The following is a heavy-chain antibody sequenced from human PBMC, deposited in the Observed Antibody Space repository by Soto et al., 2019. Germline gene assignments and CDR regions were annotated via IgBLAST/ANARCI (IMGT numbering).Heavy chain of an antibody. V-gene: IGHV3-11*01. CDR2: ISSSGSTI. Sequence: QVQLVESGGGLVKPGGSLRLSCAASGFTFSDYYMSWIRQAPGKGLEWVSYISSSGSTIYYADFVKGLFTNSRDNAKNALYLQMNSLRAEDTAVYYCAREGIVEYNWFDPWGQGTLVTVSS. D-gene: IGHD2-15*01. CDR1: GFTFSDYY. CDR3: AREGIVEYNWFDP. J-gene: IGHJ5*02.